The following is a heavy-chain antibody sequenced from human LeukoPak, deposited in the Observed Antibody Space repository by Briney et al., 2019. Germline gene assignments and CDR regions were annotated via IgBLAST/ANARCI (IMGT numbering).Heavy chain of an antibody. J-gene: IGHJ4*02. V-gene: IGHV3-48*01. CDR2: ISSSSSTI. Sequence: GGSLRLSCAASGFTFSSYSMNWVRQAPGKGLEWVSYISSSSSTIYYADSVKGRFTISRDNAKNSLYLQMNSLRAEDTAVYYCARSYAGSSPPYWGQGTLVTVSS. CDR1: GFTFSSYS. D-gene: IGHD6-6*01. CDR3: ARSYAGSSPPY.